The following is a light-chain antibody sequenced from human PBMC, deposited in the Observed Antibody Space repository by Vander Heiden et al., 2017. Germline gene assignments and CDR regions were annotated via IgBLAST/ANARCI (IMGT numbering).Light chain of an antibody. CDR3: RSSSTGADIGV. J-gene: IGLJ3*02. CDR1: RSDVTGRFY. CDR2: SVA. V-gene: IGLV2-14*03. Sequence: QSTLTQPASVSGSPGQSITISCTGVRSDVTGRFYFACYHQHPPKAPNLLLISVARRPSSVAHRFSASISCDSASPPITCLLPTDEADYYYRSSSTGADIGVFGGGTMLTVL.